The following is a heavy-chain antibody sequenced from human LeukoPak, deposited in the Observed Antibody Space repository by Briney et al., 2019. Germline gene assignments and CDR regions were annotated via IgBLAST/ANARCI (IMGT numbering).Heavy chain of an antibody. CDR1: GYTFSTYA. D-gene: IGHD5-12*01. CDR3: ARDLLVGTTVRLDY. Sequence: ASVKVSCKASGYTFSTYAMNWMRQAPGQGLEWMGWINTNTGNPTYAQGFTGRFVFSLDTSVSTAYLQISSLKAEDTAVYYCARDLLVGTTVRLDYWGQGTLVTVSS. J-gene: IGHJ4*02. CDR2: INTNTGNP. V-gene: IGHV7-4-1*02.